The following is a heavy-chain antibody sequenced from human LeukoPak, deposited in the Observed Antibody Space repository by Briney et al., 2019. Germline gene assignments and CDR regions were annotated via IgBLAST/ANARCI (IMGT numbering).Heavy chain of an antibody. CDR3: AKDSTGFYYYGSGSYYPLYFDY. Sequence: GGSLRLSCAASGFTFSNAWMSWVRQAPGKGLEWVSAISGSGGSTYYAGSVKGRFTISRDNSKNTLYLQMNSLRAEDTAVHYCAKDSTGFYYYGSGSYYPLYFDYWGQGTLVTVSS. CDR1: GFTFSNAW. CDR2: ISGSGGST. V-gene: IGHV3-23*01. D-gene: IGHD3-10*01. J-gene: IGHJ4*02.